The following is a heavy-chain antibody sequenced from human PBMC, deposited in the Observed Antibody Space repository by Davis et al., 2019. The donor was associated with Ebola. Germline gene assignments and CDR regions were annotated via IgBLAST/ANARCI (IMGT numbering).Heavy chain of an antibody. V-gene: IGHV3-21*01. J-gene: IGHJ4*02. Sequence: PGGSLRLSCAASGFPFTSYTMNWVRQAPGKGLEWVSSISSDGSYIFYADSAKGRFTISRDNAKNSVYLQMDNLRVEDTAVFYCARIIAASAPFDYRGQGTLVTVSS. D-gene: IGHD6-13*01. CDR1: GFPFTSYT. CDR3: ARIIAASAPFDY. CDR2: ISSDGSYI.